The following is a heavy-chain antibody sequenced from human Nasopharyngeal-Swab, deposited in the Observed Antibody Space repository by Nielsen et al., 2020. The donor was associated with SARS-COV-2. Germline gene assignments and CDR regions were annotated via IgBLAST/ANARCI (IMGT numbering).Heavy chain of an antibody. V-gene: IGHV1-18*01. CDR3: ARDLPSAQYYDFWSGYSYYYYGMDV. J-gene: IGHJ6*02. Sequence: ASVKVSCKASGYTFTSYGISWVRQAPGQGPEWMGWISAYNGNTNYAQKLQGRVTMTTDTSTSTAYMELRSLRSDDTAVYYCARDLPSAQYYDFWSGYSYYYYGMDVWGQGTTVTVSS. D-gene: IGHD3-3*01. CDR2: ISAYNGNT. CDR1: GYTFTSYG.